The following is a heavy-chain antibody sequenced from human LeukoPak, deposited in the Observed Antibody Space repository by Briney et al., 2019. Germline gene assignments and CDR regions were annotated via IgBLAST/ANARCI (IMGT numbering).Heavy chain of an antibody. CDR3: ARGVGATMTYYYGMDV. D-gene: IGHD1-26*01. J-gene: IGHJ6*02. Sequence: ASVKVSCKVSGYTLTELSMHWVRQAPGKGLEWMGGFDPEDGETIYAQKFQGRVTITADESTSTAYMELSSLRSEDTAVYYCARGVGATMTYYYGMDVWGQGTTVTVSS. CDR2: FDPEDGET. CDR1: GYTLTELS. V-gene: IGHV1-24*01.